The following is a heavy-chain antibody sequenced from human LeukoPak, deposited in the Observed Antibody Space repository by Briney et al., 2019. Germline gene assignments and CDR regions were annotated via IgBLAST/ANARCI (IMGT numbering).Heavy chain of an antibody. J-gene: IGHJ6*04. CDR3: AELGITMIGGV. CDR2: IKPDASEI. Sequence: GGSLRLSCAGSGFPFSTYWMSWVRQAPGKGLEWVADIKPDASEIYYLDSVKGRFTVSRDNAKNSLYLQMNSLRAEDTAVYYCAELGITMIGGVWGKGTTVTISS. D-gene: IGHD3-10*02. V-gene: IGHV3-7*01. CDR1: GFPFSTYW.